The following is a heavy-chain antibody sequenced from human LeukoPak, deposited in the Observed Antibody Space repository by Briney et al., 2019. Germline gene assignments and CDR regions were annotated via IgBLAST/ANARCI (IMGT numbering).Heavy chain of an antibody. CDR1: GGSISSYY. J-gene: IGHJ4*02. D-gene: IGHD3-22*01. Sequence: RTSETLSLTCTVSGGSISSYYWSWIRQPPGKGLEWIGYIYYSGSTNYNPSLKSRVTISVDTSKNQFSLKLSSVTAADTAVYYCATDFASGGYEDCWGQGTLVTVSS. CDR2: IYYSGST. CDR3: ATDFASGGYEDC. V-gene: IGHV4-59*01.